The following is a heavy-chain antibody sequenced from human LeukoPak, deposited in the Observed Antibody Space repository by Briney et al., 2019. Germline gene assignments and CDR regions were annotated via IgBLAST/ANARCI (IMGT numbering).Heavy chain of an antibody. J-gene: IGHJ6*03. CDR3: ARHVTVGLYYYYYYMDV. CDR2: INHSGST. D-gene: IGHD4-11*01. CDR1: GGSFSGYY. Sequence: PSETLSLTCAVYGGSFSGYYCSWIRHPPGKGLGWIGEINHSGSTNYNPSLKSRVTISVDTSKNQFSLKLSSVTAADTAVYYCARHVTVGLYYYYYYMDVWGKGTTVTISS. V-gene: IGHV4-34*01.